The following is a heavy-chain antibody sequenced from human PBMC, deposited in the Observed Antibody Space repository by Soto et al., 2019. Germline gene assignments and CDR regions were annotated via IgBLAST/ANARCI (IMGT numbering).Heavy chain of an antibody. V-gene: IGHV3-33*01. CDR2: IWHDGSQK. CDR1: GFTFSRHG. J-gene: IGHJ5*02. Sequence: QVQLVDSGGGVVQPGRSLRLPCAAAGFTFSRHGMRWIRQAPGKGLDWVTIIWHDGSQKEYADSVKGRFTISRDTSKHPVHLQMNSLRVEDTAVYYCADVVVLLEGGRDWFDPGGQGTLVTVSS. D-gene: IGHD2-8*01. CDR3: ADVVVLLEGGRDWFDP.